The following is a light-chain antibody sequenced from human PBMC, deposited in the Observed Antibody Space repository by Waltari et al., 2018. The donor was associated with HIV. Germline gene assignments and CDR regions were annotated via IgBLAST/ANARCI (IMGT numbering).Light chain of an antibody. J-gene: IGLJ1*01. CDR3: SSYTNSSPYV. CDR1: SSDVGDFNS. CDR2: DVT. Sequence: QSALTQPASVSVSPGQSITISCTGTSSDVGDFNSVSWYQQHPGKAPKLMIYDVTKRPSGVANRFAGSKSGSTASLTISGLQPEDEADYYGSSYTNSSPYVFGTGTKVTVL. V-gene: IGLV2-14*03.